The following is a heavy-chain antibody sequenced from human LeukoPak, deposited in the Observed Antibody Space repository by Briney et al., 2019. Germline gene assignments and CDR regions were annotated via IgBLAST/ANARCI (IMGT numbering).Heavy chain of an antibody. CDR2: INPSGGST. D-gene: IGHD3-16*02. CDR3: ARAERIMITFGGVIVGAFDI. CDR1: GYTFTSYY. J-gene: IGHJ3*02. Sequence: ASVKVSCKASGYTFTSYYMHWVRQAPGQGLEWMGIINPSGGSTNYAQKFQGRVTMTRDTSISTAYMELSRLRSDDTAVYYCARAERIMITFGGVIVGAFDIWGQGTMVTVSS. V-gene: IGHV1-46*01.